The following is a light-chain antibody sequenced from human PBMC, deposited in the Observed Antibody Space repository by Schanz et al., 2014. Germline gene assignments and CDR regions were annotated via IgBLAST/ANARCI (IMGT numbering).Light chain of an antibody. Sequence: EIVMTQSPATLSVSPGERATLSCRASQSVTNNLAWYQQKPGQAPRLLINGASTRATGIPARFSGSGSGTEFNLTISSLQSEDFAVYYCQQYNNWPPYTFGQGTKLEIK. CDR2: GAS. CDR1: QSVTNN. J-gene: IGKJ2*01. CDR3: QQYNNWPPYT. V-gene: IGKV3-15*01.